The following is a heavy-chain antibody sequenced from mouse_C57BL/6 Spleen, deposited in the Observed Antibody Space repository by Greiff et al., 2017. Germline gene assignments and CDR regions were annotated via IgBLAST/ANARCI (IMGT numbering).Heavy chain of an antibody. J-gene: IGHJ4*01. CDR2: ISYDGSN. Sequence: ESGPGLVKPSQSLSLTCSVTGYSITSGYYWNWIRQFPGNKLEWMGYISYDGSNNYNPSLKNRISITRDTSKNQFFLKLNSVTTEDTATYYCAREGLTEGAMDYWGQGTSVTVSS. D-gene: IGHD4-1*01. V-gene: IGHV3-6*01. CDR1: GYSITSGYY. CDR3: AREGLTEGAMDY.